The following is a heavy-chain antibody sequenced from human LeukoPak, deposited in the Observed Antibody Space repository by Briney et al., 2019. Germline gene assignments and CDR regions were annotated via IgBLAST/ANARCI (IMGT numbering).Heavy chain of an antibody. D-gene: IGHD3-22*01. CDR1: GFTFSSCG. J-gene: IGHJ3*02. V-gene: IGHV3-30*02. CDR2: IRYDGSNK. CDR3: ARMLVISDAFDI. Sequence: PGGSLRLSCAASGFTFSSCGMHWVRQASGKGLEWVAFIRYDGSNKYYADSVKGRFTISRDNAKNSLYLQMNSLRAEDTAVYYCARMLVISDAFDIWGQGTMVTVSS.